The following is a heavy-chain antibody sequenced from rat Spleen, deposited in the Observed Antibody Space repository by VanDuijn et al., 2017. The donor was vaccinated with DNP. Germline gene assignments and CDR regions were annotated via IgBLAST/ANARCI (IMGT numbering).Heavy chain of an antibody. CDR2: ISSGGDT. J-gene: IGHJ2*01. CDR1: GFSLISNG. V-gene: IGHV2S12*01. Sequence: QVQLEESGPGLLQPSQTLSLTCTVSGFSLISNGISWVRRPPGKGLEWIASISSGGDTYYNSAFKSRLSISRDTSKSQVFLKMNSLQTDDTAKYFCARRLRGTFDYWGQGVMVTVSS. CDR3: ARRLRGTFDY. D-gene: IGHD4-3*01.